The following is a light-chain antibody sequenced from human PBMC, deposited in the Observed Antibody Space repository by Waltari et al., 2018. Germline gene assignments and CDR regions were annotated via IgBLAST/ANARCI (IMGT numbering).Light chain of an antibody. Sequence: SSELTQDPAVSVAMGQTVRITCQGDSLRRYYASWDQQRPGQAPILVMYDKNNRPSGVPDRFSGSSSDNTASLTITGAQAEDEASYYCHSRDASGVGGSFGGGTKLTVL. J-gene: IGLJ2*01. CDR1: SLRRYY. V-gene: IGLV3-19*01. CDR2: DKN. CDR3: HSRDASGVGGS.